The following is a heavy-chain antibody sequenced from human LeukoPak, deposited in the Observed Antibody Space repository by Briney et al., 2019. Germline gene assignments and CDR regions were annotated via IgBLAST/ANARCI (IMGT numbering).Heavy chain of an antibody. J-gene: IGHJ4*02. V-gene: IGHV4-4*07. D-gene: IGHD4-23*01. CDR1: GGSINSYY. CDR3: ARGRGGKLSFDY. CDR2: IYTSGST. Sequence: SETLSLTCTVSGGSINSYYWSWIRQPAGKGLEWIGRIYTSGSTNYNPSLKSRVTMSVDTSKKQFSLQLSSVTAADTAVYYCARGRGGKLSFDYWGQGTLATVSS.